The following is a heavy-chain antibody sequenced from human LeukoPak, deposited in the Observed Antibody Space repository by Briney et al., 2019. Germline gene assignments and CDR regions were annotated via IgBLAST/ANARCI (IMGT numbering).Heavy chain of an antibody. CDR3: ARWQVLFHYRTGPDGFDI. Sequence: SETLSLTCAVYGGSFSGYYWSWIRQPPGKGLEWIGEINHSGSTNYNPSLKSRVTISVDTSKNQFSLKLSSVTAADTAVYYCARWQVLFHYRTGPDGFDIWGQGTMVTVSS. D-gene: IGHD1-26*01. V-gene: IGHV4-34*01. J-gene: IGHJ3*02. CDR2: INHSGST. CDR1: GGSFSGYY.